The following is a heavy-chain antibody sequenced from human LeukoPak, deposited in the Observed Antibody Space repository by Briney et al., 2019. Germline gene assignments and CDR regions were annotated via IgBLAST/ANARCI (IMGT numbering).Heavy chain of an antibody. CDR1: GGSISSYY. CDR3: ARVPHSYGFLRGSNWFDP. V-gene: IGHV4-59*01. Sequence: PSETLSLTCTVSGGSISSYYWSWIRQPPGKGLEWIGFIYDSGSTNYNPSLKSRVTISVDTSKNQFSLKLRSVTAADTAVYYCARVPHSYGFLRGSNWFDPWGQGTLVTVSS. D-gene: IGHD5-18*01. J-gene: IGHJ5*02. CDR2: IYDSGST.